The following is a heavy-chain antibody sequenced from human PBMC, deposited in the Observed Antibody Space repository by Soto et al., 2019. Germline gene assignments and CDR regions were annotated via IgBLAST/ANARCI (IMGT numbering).Heavy chain of an antibody. J-gene: IGHJ4*02. CDR1: GGSISSGDYY. CDR3: ARHHYYDSSGYYCGCDY. D-gene: IGHD3-22*01. V-gene: IGHV4-30-4*01. Sequence: SETLSLTCTVSGGSISSGDYYWSWIRQPPGKGLEWIGYIYYSGSTYYNPSLKSRVTISVDTSKNQFSLKLSSVTAADTAVYYCARHHYYDSSGYYCGCDYWGQGTLVTVSS. CDR2: IYYSGST.